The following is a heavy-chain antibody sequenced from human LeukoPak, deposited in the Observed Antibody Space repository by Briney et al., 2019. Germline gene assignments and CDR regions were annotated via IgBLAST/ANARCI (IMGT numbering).Heavy chain of an antibody. D-gene: IGHD3-22*01. CDR2: ISSSCSTI. CDR3: ARDKNYYDSSRYSHPLDY. Sequence: GGSLRLSCAASGFTFSDYYMSWIRQAPGKGLEWVSYISSSCSTIYYADSVKGRFTISRDNAKSSLYLQMNSLRAEDTAVYYCARDKNYYDSSRYSHPLDYWGQGTLVTVSS. V-gene: IGHV3-11*04. CDR1: GFTFSDYY. J-gene: IGHJ4*02.